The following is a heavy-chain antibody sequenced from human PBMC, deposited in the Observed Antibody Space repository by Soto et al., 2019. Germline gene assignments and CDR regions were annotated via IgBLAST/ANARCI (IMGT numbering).Heavy chain of an antibody. CDR2: VNPSGGST. Sequence: ASVKVSCKASGYIFTAYSMHWVRQAPGQGLEWMGVVNPSGGSTNYAQKFQGRITMTRDTSTSTVYMDLSSLTSEDTAVYYCAREENCSDGICYSEYFQRWGQGTLVTAPQ. D-gene: IGHD2-15*01. CDR3: AREENCSDGICYSEYFQR. CDR1: GYIFTAYS. V-gene: IGHV1-46*01. J-gene: IGHJ1*01.